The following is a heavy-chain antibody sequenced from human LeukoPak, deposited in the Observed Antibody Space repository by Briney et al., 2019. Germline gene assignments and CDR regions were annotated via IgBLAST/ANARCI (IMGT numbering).Heavy chain of an antibody. J-gene: IGHJ4*02. CDR3: ARGKGYDYVWGSYRWSDY. V-gene: IGHV4-30-4*01. CDR1: GGSISSGDYY. Sequence: ASETLSLTCTVSGGSISSGDYYWSWIRQPPGKGLEWIGYIYYSGSSYYNPSLKSRVTISVDTSKNQFSLKLSSVTAADTAVYYCARGKGYDYVWGSYRWSDYWGQGTLVAVSS. D-gene: IGHD3-16*02. CDR2: IYYSGSS.